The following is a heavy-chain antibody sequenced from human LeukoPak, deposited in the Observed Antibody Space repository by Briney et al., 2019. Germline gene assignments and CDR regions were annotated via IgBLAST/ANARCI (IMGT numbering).Heavy chain of an antibody. CDR1: GFTSTTFW. Sequence: GGSLRLSCAASGFTSTTFWMTWVRQAPGKGLEWVANIKQDGSEKYYVDSVKGRFTISGDNAKNSLYLQMNSLRAEDTAVYHCARARGMDVWGQGTTVTVSS. V-gene: IGHV3-7*05. CDR3: ARARGMDV. J-gene: IGHJ6*02. CDR2: IKQDGSEK.